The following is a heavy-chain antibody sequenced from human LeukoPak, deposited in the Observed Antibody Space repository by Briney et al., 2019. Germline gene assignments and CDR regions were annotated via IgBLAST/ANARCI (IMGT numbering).Heavy chain of an antibody. V-gene: IGHV3-23*01. Sequence: GGSLRLSCAASGFTFSSYAMSWVRQAPGKGLEWVSAISGSGGSTYYADSVKGRFTISRDNSKNTLYLQMNSLRAEDTAVYYCAKGLEKSGYDSWVTDVWGKGTTVTVSS. D-gene: IGHD5-12*01. CDR2: ISGSGGST. CDR1: GFTFSSYA. CDR3: AKGLEKSGYDSWVTDV. J-gene: IGHJ6*04.